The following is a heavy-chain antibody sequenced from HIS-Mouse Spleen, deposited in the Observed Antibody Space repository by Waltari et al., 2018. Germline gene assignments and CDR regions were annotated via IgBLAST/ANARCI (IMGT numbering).Heavy chain of an antibody. CDR3: AREWGRIVAHAFDI. D-gene: IGHD1-26*01. CDR2: NNPNMGDA. Sequence: QVQLVQSGAEVKKPGASVKVSCKASGYTFTGYYMHWVRQAPGQGLEGMEWNNPNMGDATYAQKFQGRVTMTRDTSISTAYMELSRLRSDDTAVYYCAREWGRIVAHAFDIWGQGTMVTVSS. V-gene: IGHV1-2*02. J-gene: IGHJ3*02. CDR1: GYTFTGYY.